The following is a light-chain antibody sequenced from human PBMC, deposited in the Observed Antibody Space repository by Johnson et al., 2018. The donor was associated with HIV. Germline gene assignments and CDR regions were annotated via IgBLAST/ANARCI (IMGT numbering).Light chain of an antibody. J-gene: IGLJ1*01. CDR1: SSNIGNND. CDR3: GTWDSSLSADYV. Sequence: QSVLTQPPSVSAAPGQKVTISCSGSSSNIGNNDVSWYQQLPGTAPTLLIYENNKRPSGIPDRFSGSKSGTSATLGITGLQTGDEADYYCGTWDSSLSADYVVGTVTKVTVL. CDR2: ENN. V-gene: IGLV1-51*02.